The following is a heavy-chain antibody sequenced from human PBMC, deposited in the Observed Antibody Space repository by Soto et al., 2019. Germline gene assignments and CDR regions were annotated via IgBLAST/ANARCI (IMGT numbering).Heavy chain of an antibody. D-gene: IGHD3-22*01. CDR3: ARGGWYYDSSGYYFDYYGMDV. V-gene: IGHV4-34*01. J-gene: IGHJ6*02. CDR1: GGCFSGYY. Sequence: SETLSLTCAVSGGCFSGYYWSWIRQPPGKGLEWIGEINHSGSTNYNPSLKSRVTISVDTSKNQFSLKLSSVTAADTAVYYCARGGWYYDSSGYYFDYYGMDVWGQGTTVTVS. CDR2: INHSGST.